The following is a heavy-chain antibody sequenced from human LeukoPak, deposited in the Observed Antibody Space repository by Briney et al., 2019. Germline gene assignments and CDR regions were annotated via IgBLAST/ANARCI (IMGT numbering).Heavy chain of an antibody. CDR3: ARLQVRHYPSYFGL. D-gene: IGHD4-11*01. Sequence: GGSLRLSCAASGFTFSGFTMNWVRQAPGKGLEWLSSISGSGTYIYYADSVRGRFTISRDNAANSLYLQMNNLRVDDAAVYYCARLQVRHYPSYFGLWGRGTLVAVSS. CDR1: GFTFSGFT. J-gene: IGHJ2*01. V-gene: IGHV3-21*06. CDR2: ISGSGTYI.